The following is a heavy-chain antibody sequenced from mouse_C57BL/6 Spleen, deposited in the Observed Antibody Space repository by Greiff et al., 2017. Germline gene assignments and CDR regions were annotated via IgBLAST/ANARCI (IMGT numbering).Heavy chain of an antibody. Sequence: VQLQQPGAELVKPGASVKMSCKASGYTFTSYWITWVKQRPGQGLEWIGDIYPGSGSTNYNEKFKSKATLTVDQSSSTAYMQLSSLTSEDSAVCYCARRGGYNRAGYFDDWGQGTTLTVSS. CDR1: GYTFTSYW. J-gene: IGHJ2*01. CDR2: IYPGSGST. CDR3: ARRGGYNRAGYFDD. D-gene: IGHD2-2*01. V-gene: IGHV1-55*01.